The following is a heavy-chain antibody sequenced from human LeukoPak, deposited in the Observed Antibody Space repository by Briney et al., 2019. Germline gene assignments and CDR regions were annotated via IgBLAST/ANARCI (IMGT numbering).Heavy chain of an antibody. D-gene: IGHD3-22*01. J-gene: IGHJ4*02. CDR1: GFTFSSYG. Sequence: GGSLRLSCAASGFTFSSYGMHWVRQAPGKGLEWVAFIRYDGNDKYYADSVKGRFTISRDNSKNTLYLQMNSLRAEDTAVYYCAKEYYYDSSGPDYWGQGTLGTVSA. CDR3: AKEYYYDSSGPDY. V-gene: IGHV3-30*02. CDR2: IRYDGNDK.